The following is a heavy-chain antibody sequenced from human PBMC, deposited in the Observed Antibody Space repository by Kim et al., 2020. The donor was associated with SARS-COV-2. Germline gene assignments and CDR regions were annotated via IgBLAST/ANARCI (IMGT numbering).Heavy chain of an antibody. CDR2: IKEDGSEK. CDR3: ARDCTGFCYDY. J-gene: IGHJ4*02. CDR1: GFTFSSYG. Sequence: GGSLRLSCAASGFTFSSYGMSWVRQAPGKGREWVSNIKEDGSEKYYADSVKGRFTISRDNAKNSLYLQMNSLRAEDTAVYYCARDCTGFCYDYWGQGTL. D-gene: IGHD2-15*01. V-gene: IGHV3-7*01.